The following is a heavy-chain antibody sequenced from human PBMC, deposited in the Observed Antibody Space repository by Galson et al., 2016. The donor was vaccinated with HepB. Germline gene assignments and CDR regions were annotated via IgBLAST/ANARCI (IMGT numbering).Heavy chain of an antibody. CDR3: ARDLASTSNWEFDY. J-gene: IGHJ4*02. CDR2: INTESGAT. Sequence: SVKVSCKASGYFFTDYFIQWVRRAPGQGLEWLGRINTESGATEYAPKFQGRVTMTRDTSPSTTYMDLSSLTSDDTASYYCARDLASTSNWEFDYWGQGTLVTVSS. D-gene: IGHD2-2*01. V-gene: IGHV1-2*02. CDR1: GYFFTDYF.